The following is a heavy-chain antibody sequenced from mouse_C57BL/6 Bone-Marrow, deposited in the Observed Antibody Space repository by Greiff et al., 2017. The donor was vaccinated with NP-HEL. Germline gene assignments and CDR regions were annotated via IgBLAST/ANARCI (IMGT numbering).Heavy chain of an antibody. CDR3: ARALYAY. Sequence: QVQLQQPGAELVKPGASVKLSCKASGYTFTSYWMQWVKQRPGQGLEWIGEIDPSDSYTNYNQKFKGKATLTVDKSSSTAYMQLSSLTSEDSAVYYCARALYAYWGQGTLVTVSA. J-gene: IGHJ3*01. CDR1: GYTFTSYW. CDR2: IDPSDSYT. V-gene: IGHV1-50*01. D-gene: IGHD2-12*01.